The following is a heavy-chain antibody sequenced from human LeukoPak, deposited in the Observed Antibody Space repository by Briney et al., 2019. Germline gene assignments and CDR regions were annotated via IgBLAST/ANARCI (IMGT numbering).Heavy chain of an antibody. D-gene: IGHD3-22*01. CDR3: ARYRNYDSSGYEPRFDY. J-gene: IGHJ4*02. CDR2: IKQDGSDK. V-gene: IGHV3-7*05. CDR1: GFTFSSYW. Sequence: GGSLRLSCAASGFTFSSYWMSWVRQAPGKGLEWVANIKQDGSDKYYVDSVKGRFTISRDNAKSSLYLQMNSLRAEDTAVYYCARYRNYDSSGYEPRFDYWGQGTLVTVSS.